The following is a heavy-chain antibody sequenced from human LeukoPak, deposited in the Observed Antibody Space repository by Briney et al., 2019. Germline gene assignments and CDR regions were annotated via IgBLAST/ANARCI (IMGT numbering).Heavy chain of an antibody. CDR1: GYTLTELS. Sequence: ASVKVSCKVSGYTLTELSMHWVRQAPGKGLEWMGGFDPEDGETIYAQKFQGRVTMTEDTSTDTAYMELSSLRSEDTAVYYCATDLQDDILTGYNWFDPWGQGTLVTASS. CDR2: FDPEDGET. CDR3: ATDLQDDILTGYNWFDP. D-gene: IGHD3-9*01. V-gene: IGHV1-24*01. J-gene: IGHJ5*02.